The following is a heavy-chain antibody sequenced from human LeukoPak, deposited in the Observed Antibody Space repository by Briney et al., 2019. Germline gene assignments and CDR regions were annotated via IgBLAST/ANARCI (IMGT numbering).Heavy chain of an antibody. CDR2: IYSGGST. D-gene: IGHD3-16*01. Sequence: PGGSLRLSCAASGFTFSTYSMNWVRQAPGKGLEWVSVIYSGGSTYYADSVKGRFTISRDNSKNTLYLQMNSLRAEDTAVYYCARVAFGGVMDYWGQGTLVTVSS. CDR1: GFTFSTYS. V-gene: IGHV3-53*01. CDR3: ARVAFGGVMDY. J-gene: IGHJ4*02.